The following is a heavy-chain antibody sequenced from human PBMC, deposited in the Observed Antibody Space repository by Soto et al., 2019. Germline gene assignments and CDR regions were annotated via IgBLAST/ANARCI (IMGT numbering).Heavy chain of an antibody. D-gene: IGHD6-13*01. CDR3: VSSSWYCD. V-gene: IGHV3-30-3*01. Sequence: SLRLSCAASGFTFSSYAMHWVRQAPGKGLEWVAVISYDGSNKYYADSVKGRFTISRDNSKNTLYLQMNSLRAEDTAVYYCVSSSWYCDWGQGTLVTVSS. CDR1: GFTFSSYA. CDR2: ISYDGSNK. J-gene: IGHJ4*02.